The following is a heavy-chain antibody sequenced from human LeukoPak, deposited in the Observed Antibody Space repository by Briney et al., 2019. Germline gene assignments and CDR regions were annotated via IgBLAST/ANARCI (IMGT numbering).Heavy chain of an antibody. V-gene: IGHV3-21*01. CDR2: ISSGGSYI. D-gene: IGHD4-23*01. Sequence: GGSLRLSCAASGFTFSTYSMNWVRQAPGLGLEWVASISSGGSYIYYADSVKGRFTISRGNAKNSLYLQMNSLRAEDTAVYYCARDPYYGSDSRYYYYFGMDVWGQGTTVTVSS. CDR1: GFTFSTYS. CDR3: ARDPYYGSDSRYYYYFGMDV. J-gene: IGHJ6*02.